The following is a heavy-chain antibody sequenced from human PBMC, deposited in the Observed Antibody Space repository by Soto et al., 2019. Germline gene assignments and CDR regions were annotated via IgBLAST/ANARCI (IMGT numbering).Heavy chain of an antibody. V-gene: IGHV4-31*03. CDR3: AGIVAAEAAMFDY. J-gene: IGHJ4*02. Sequence: QVQLQESGPGLVKPSQTLSLTCTVSGGSISSGGYYWSWIRQHPGKGLEWIGYIYYRGSTYYNPSLRSRVAISVDTSKNQFSLTLSSVTDADTAVYYCAGIVAAEAAMFDYWGQGTLVTVSS. CDR2: IYYRGST. D-gene: IGHD6-13*01. CDR1: GGSISSGGYY.